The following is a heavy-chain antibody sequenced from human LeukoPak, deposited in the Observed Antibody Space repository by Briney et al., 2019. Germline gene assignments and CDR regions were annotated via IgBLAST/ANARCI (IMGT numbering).Heavy chain of an antibody. V-gene: IGHV4-31*03. CDR2: IYYSRRN. D-gene: IGHD3-9*01. Sequence: TLSLTCTVSGGSFSGCGYYWSWIRPHQGRGREWFCYIYYSRRNYYNPSHKSRVTISVDTSKNQFSLKLSAVAAADTAVYCCGRADDTSYDMGVWGQGTTVTVS. CDR1: GGSFSGCGYY. CDR3: GRADDTSYDMGV. J-gene: IGHJ6*01.